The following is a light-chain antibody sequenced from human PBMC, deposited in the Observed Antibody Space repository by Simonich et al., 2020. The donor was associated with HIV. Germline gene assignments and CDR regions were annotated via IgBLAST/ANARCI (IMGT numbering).Light chain of an antibody. J-gene: IGKJ1*01. Sequence: EIVMTQSPATLSVSPGERATLSCRASQSVSSYLAWYQQKPGQAPRLLIYDTSNRATGIPARFSGSGSGTDYTLTISRLEPEDFAVYYCQQYSSSVWTFGQGTKVEIK. CDR2: DTS. V-gene: IGKV3-11*01. CDR3: QQYSSSVWT. CDR1: QSVSSY.